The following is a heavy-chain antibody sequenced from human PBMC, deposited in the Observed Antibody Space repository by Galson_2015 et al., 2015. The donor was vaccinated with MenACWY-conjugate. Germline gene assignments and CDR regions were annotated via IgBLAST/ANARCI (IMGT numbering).Heavy chain of an antibody. CDR2: ISIDGSDK. V-gene: IGHV3-30*03. Sequence: SLRLSCAASGFTFTTYRMHWVRQAPGKGLEWVALISIDGSDKYYADSVKGRFTVSRDNSKNTVYLQMTSLRAEDTAVYYCARDGYNKFSNYWGQGTLVTVSS. CDR1: GFTFTTYR. D-gene: IGHD5-24*01. CDR3: ARDGYNKFSNY. J-gene: IGHJ4*02.